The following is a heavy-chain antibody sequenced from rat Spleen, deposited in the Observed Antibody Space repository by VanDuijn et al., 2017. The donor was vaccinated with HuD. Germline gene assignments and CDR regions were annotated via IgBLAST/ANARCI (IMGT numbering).Heavy chain of an antibody. Sequence: QVQLKESGPGLVQPSQTLSLTCTVSGFSLSNYGVIWVRQPPGKGLDWMGVIWGDGNSNFNSALKSRLSISRDTSKSQVYLKMNSLQTEDTATYYCARDHSLWYFDFWGPGTMVTVSS. CDR3: ARDHSLWYFDF. CDR2: IWGDGNS. CDR1: GFSLSNYG. V-gene: IGHV2-13*01. D-gene: IGHD1-12*01. J-gene: IGHJ1*01.